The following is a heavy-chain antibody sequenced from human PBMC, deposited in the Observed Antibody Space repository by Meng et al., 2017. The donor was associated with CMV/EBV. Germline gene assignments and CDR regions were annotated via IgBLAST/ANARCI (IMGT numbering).Heavy chain of an antibody. Sequence: SEILSLTCTVPGYSISSGYYWGWIRQPPGKGLEWIGSIYHSGSTYYNPSLKSRVTISVDTSKNQFSLKLSSVTAADTAVYYCAREWGGIVGVPAAMGIDYWGQGTLVTVSS. V-gene: IGHV4-38-2*02. CDR2: IYHSGST. CDR3: AREWGGIVGVPAAMGIDY. D-gene: IGHD2-2*01. CDR1: GYSISSGYY. J-gene: IGHJ4*02.